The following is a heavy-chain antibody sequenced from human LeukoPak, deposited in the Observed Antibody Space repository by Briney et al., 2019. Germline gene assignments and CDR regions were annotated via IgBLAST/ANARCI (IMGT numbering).Heavy chain of an antibody. Sequence: GESLRLSCAASGFAFSSYSMSWVRQAPGKGLERVSSINVSPAYISYADSVKGRFTISRDNAKNSLYLQMNSLRAEDTAVYFCARDLNWGAGALDIWGQGTMVSVSS. J-gene: IGHJ3*02. CDR3: ARDLNWGAGALDI. CDR1: GFAFSSYS. V-gene: IGHV3-21*01. D-gene: IGHD7-27*01. CDR2: INVSPAYI.